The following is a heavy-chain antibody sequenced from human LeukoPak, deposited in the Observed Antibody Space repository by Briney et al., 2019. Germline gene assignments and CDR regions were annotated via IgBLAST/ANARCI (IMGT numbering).Heavy chain of an antibody. J-gene: IGHJ4*02. CDR2: ISSSSTYR. CDR1: GFTFSSYS. V-gene: IGHV3-21*01. CDR3: ARGRYSGSYLLDY. D-gene: IGHD1-26*01. Sequence: GGSLRLSCAASGFTFSSYSMSWVRQAPGKGLEWVSSISSSSTYRYYAASVKGRFTISRDNAKNSLYLQMNSLRAEDTALYYCARGRYSGSYLLDYWGQGTLVTVSS.